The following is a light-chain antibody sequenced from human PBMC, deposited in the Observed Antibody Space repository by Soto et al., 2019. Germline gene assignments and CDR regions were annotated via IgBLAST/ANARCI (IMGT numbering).Light chain of an antibody. CDR1: QGISSF. CDR3: QQLDSYPIT. CDR2: AAS. J-gene: IGKJ5*01. V-gene: IGKV1-9*01. Sequence: DIQLTQSPSFLSASVGDRVTITCRASQGISSFLAWYQQKPGKAPNLLISAASTLQSGVPSRFSGSGSGTEFTLTISSLQPEDFATYYCQQLDSYPITFGQGTLLEIK.